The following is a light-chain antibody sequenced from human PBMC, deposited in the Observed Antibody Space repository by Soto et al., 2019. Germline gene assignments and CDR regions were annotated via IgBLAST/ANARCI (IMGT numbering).Light chain of an antibody. CDR2: SNN. V-gene: IGLV1-44*01. J-gene: IGLJ2*01. CDR3: AAWDDSLNGHVV. CDR1: SSNIGSNT. Sequence: QSVVTQPPSASGTPGQRVTISCSGSSSNIGSNTVNWYQHLPGTAPKLLIYSNNQRPSGVPDRFSGSKSGTSASLAISGLQSEDEADYYCAAWDDSLNGHVVFGGGTKVTVL.